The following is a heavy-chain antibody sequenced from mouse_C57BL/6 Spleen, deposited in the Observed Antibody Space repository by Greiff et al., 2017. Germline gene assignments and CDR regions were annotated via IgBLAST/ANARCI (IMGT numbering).Heavy chain of an antibody. J-gene: IGHJ1*03. Sequence: QVQLQQSGAELVRPGTSVKVSCKASGYAFTNYLIEWVKQRPGQGLEWIGVINPGSGGTNYNEKFKGKATLTADKSSSTAYMQLSSLTSEDSAVYFCARGLYYYGSRHWYFDVWGTGTTVTVSS. V-gene: IGHV1-54*01. CDR3: ARGLYYYGSRHWYFDV. CDR2: INPGSGGT. D-gene: IGHD1-1*01. CDR1: GYAFTNYL.